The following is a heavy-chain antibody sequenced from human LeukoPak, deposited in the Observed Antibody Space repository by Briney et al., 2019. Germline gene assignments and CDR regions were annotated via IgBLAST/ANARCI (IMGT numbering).Heavy chain of an antibody. D-gene: IGHD3-10*01. CDR2: MNPNSGKT. J-gene: IGHJ4*02. CDR1: GYTVSSYD. V-gene: IGHV1-8*03. CDR3: ARGPMVRGAYFDY. Sequence: ASVKVSCKASGYTVSSYDINWVRQATGQEREWMGWMNPNSGKTGYAQKFQGRLNITRNTSISTAYMELSSLRSEDTAVYYCARGPMVRGAYFDYWGQGTLVTVSS.